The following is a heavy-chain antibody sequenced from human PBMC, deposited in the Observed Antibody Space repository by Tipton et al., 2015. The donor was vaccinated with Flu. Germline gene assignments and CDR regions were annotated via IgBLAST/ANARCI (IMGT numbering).Heavy chain of an antibody. CDR1: GASISSGDFS. V-gene: IGHV4-30-2*01. D-gene: IGHD3-22*01. J-gene: IGHJ3*02. CDR3: AKVSTYYYDSSGYYFPDALDI. Sequence: GLVKPSQTLSLTCAVSGASISSGDFSWSWIRQPPGKGLEWVGYIHRGGTAYYSPSLKSRATISVDRSKNQFSLELSSVTAADTAVYYCAKVSTYYYDSSGYYFPDALDIWGQGTMVTVSS. CDR2: IHRGGTA.